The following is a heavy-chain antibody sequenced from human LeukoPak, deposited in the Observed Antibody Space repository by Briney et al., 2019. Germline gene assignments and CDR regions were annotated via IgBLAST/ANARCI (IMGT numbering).Heavy chain of an antibody. J-gene: IGHJ4*02. CDR2: IYSGGST. V-gene: IGHV3-66*01. CDR3: ARDLRSPY. Sequence: GESLRLSCAVSGFTVSSNYMSWVRQAPGKGLEWVSVIYSGGSTYYADSVKGRFTISRDNSKNTLYLQLNSMRAEDTAVYYCARDLRSPYWGQGTLVTVSS. D-gene: IGHD1-14*01. CDR1: GFTVSSNY.